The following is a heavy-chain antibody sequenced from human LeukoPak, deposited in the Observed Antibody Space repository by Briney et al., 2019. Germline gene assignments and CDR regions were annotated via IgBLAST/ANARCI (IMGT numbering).Heavy chain of an antibody. CDR1: GFTFSNYP. CDR3: ARASFDSSGYYYFDY. J-gene: IGHJ4*02. Sequence: ERSLRLSCAASGFTFSNYPMHWVRQAPGKGLEWVAVISYDGSNKDYGDSVKGRFTISRDNSENTLFLQMNSLRAEDTAMYHCARASFDSSGYYYFDYWGQGTLVTVSS. CDR2: ISYDGSNK. V-gene: IGHV3-30-3*01. D-gene: IGHD3-22*01.